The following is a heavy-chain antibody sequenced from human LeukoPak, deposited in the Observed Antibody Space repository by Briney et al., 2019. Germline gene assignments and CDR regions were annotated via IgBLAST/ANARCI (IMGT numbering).Heavy chain of an antibody. CDR2: IIPIFGTA. V-gene: IGHV1-69*01. J-gene: IGHJ4*02. Sequence: SVKVSCKASGGTFSNYAIGWVRQAPGQGLEWMGGIIPIFGTANYAQKFQGRVTITADESTSTAYRELSSLRSEDTAVYYCARGNDSSGHYSDYWGQGTLVTVSS. CDR1: GGTFSNYA. CDR3: ARGNDSSGHYSDY. D-gene: IGHD3-22*01.